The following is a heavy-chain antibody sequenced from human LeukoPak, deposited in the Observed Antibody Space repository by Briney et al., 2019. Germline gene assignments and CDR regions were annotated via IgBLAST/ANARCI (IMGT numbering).Heavy chain of an antibody. J-gene: IGHJ3*02. V-gene: IGHV4-59*08. Sequence: SETLSLTCTVSGGSISSYYWSWIRQPPGKGLEWIGYIYYSGSTNYNPSLKSRVTISVDTSKNQFSLKLSSVTAADTAVYYCATRIYYGSGKTDAFDIWGQGTMVTVSS. CDR1: GGSISSYY. CDR3: ATRIYYGSGKTDAFDI. CDR2: IYYSGST. D-gene: IGHD3-10*01.